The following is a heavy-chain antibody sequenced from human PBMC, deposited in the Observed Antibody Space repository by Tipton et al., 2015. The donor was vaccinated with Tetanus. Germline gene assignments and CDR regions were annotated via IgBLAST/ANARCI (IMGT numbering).Heavy chain of an antibody. CDR1: GGSISSYY. D-gene: IGHD1-26*01. J-gene: IGHJ4*02. CDR3: ARDIEEVGATKYFAY. V-gene: IGHV4-59*01. Sequence: TLFLTCTVSGGSISSYYWSWIRQPPGKGPEWIGQIHSSGSTNYIPSLKSRVTISLDTSKNQFSLRLTSVTAADTAVYYCARDIEEVGATKYFAYWGQGTLVTVSS. CDR2: IHSSGST.